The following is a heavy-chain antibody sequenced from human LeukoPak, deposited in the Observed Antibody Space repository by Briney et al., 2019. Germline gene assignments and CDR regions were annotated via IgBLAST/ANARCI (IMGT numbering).Heavy chain of an antibody. J-gene: IGHJ5*02. D-gene: IGHD2-15*01. CDR3: ASWGGVAPYCSGGSCNIRWPFDP. CDR2: IYSGGST. Sequence: GGSLRLSCAASGFTVSSNYMSWVRQAPGKGLEWVSVIYSGGSTYYADSVKGRFTISRDNAKNSLYLQMNSLRAEDTAVYYCASWGGVAPYCSGGSCNIRWPFDPWGQGTLVTVSS. V-gene: IGHV3-53*01. CDR1: GFTVSSNY.